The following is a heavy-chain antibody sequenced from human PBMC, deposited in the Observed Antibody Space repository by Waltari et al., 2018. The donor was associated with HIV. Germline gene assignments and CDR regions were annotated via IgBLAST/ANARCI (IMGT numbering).Heavy chain of an antibody. CDR2: MNPDSGNT. V-gene: IGHV1-8*01. D-gene: IGHD3-10*01. Sequence: QEQLVQSGAEVKKPGASVKVSCKASEYRFTEYDLNWVRQAPGQGLEWMGRMNPDSGNTEYAQKFQVRVTMTRDTSTSTAYMELSSLRSDDTAVYYCARAVYGSGLNFLDYWGQGTLVSVSS. J-gene: IGHJ4*02. CDR1: EYRFTEYD. CDR3: ARAVYGSGLNFLDY.